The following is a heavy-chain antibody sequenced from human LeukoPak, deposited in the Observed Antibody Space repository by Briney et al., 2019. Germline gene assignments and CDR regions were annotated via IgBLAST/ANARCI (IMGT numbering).Heavy chain of an antibody. D-gene: IGHD6-13*01. CDR3: ARPHRLYSSWAVFDY. J-gene: IGHJ4*02. CDR2: INHSGST. CDR1: GGSISSSSYY. Sequence: SETLSLTCTVSGGSISSSSYYWGWLRQPPGKGLEWIGEINHSGSTNYNPSLKSRVTISVDTSKNQFSLKLSSVTAADTAVYYCARPHRLYSSWAVFDYWGQGTLVTVSS. V-gene: IGHV4-39*07.